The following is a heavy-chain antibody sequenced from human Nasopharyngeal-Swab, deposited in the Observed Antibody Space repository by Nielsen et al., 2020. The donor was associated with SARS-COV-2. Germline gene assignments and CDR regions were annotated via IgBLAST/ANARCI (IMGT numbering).Heavy chain of an antibody. V-gene: IGHV1-46*01. Sequence: ASVKVSCKASGYTFTSYYMHWVRQAPGQGLEWMGIINPSGGSTSYAQKFQGRVTMTRDTSTSTVYMELSSLRSEDTAVYYCARGPINSRFFESYGMDVWGQGTTVTVSS. D-gene: IGHD3-3*01. CDR2: INPSGGST. J-gene: IGHJ6*02. CDR3: ARGPINSRFFESYGMDV. CDR1: GYTFTSYY.